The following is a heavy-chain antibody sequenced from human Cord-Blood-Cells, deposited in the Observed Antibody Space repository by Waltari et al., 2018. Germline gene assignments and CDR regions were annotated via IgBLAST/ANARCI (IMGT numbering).Heavy chain of an antibody. V-gene: IGHV3-23*01. CDR1: GFTFSSYA. J-gene: IGHJ4*02. CDR3: AKVRSSWYYFDY. CDR2: ISGSGGST. Sequence: EVQLLESGGGLVQPGGSLRLSCAASGFTFSSYAMSWVRQAPGKGREWVSAISGSGGSTYYADSVKGRFTISRDNSKNTLYLQMNSLRAEDTAVYYCAKVRSSWYYFDYWGQGTLVTVSS. D-gene: IGHD6-13*01.